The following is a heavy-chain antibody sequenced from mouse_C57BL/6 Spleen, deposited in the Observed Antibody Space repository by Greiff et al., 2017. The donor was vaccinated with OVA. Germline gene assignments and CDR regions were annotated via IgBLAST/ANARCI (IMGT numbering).Heavy chain of an antibody. CDR1: GFNIKNTY. J-gene: IGHJ2*01. V-gene: IGHV14-3*01. CDR2: IDPANGNT. D-gene: IGHD1-1*01. CDR3: ASLITTVVDYFDY. Sequence: EVKLVESVAELVRPGASVKLSCTASGFNIKNTYMHWVKQRPEQGLEWIGRIDPANGNTKYAPKFQGKATITADTSSNTAYLQLSSLTSEDTAIYYCASLITTVVDYFDYWGQGTTLTVSS.